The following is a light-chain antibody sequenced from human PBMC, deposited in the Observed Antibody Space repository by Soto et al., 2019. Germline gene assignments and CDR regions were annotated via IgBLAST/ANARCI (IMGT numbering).Light chain of an antibody. J-gene: IGKJ4*01. Sequence: DIQMTQSPSTLSASVGDKVTITCRASQSISSWLAWYQQKPGKAPNLLIYKASKLESGVPSRCSGTGFGTEFSLTISSLQPDDFATYYCQQYKTYSSFGGGTTVDIK. CDR1: QSISSW. CDR2: KAS. V-gene: IGKV1-5*03. CDR3: QQYKTYSS.